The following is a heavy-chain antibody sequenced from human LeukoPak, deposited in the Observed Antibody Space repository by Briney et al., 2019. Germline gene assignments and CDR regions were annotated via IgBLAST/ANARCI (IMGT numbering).Heavy chain of an antibody. CDR1: GGSFSGYD. Sequence: SETLSLTCAVYGGSFSGYDWSWIRQPPGKGLEWIGEINHSGSTNYNPSLKSRVTISVDTSKNQFSLKLSSVTAADTAVYYCARGPRYCSGGSCYQYYYYYMDVWGKGTTVTVPS. V-gene: IGHV4-34*01. J-gene: IGHJ6*03. CDR3: ARGPRYCSGGSCYQYYYYYMDV. CDR2: INHSGST. D-gene: IGHD2-15*01.